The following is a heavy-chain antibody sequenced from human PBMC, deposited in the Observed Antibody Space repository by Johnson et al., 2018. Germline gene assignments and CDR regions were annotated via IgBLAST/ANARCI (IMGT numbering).Heavy chain of an antibody. CDR1: GFTFSRNP. Sequence: VQLQESGGGLVQPGESLRLSCAASGFTFSRNPMTWVRQAPGKGLEWVSGISGSGTGTYYADSVKGRFTISRDNSQKTLYLQMNSLRAEDTATYYCAKDLQWMVRGVNYYYYYGLDVWGQGTTVTVSS. CDR3: AKDLQWMVRGVNYYYYYGLDV. V-gene: IGHV3-23*01. D-gene: IGHD3-10*01. J-gene: IGHJ6*02. CDR2: ISGSGTGT.